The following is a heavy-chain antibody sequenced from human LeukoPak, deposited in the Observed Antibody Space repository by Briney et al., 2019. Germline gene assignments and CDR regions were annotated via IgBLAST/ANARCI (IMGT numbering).Heavy chain of an antibody. Sequence: GESLKISCKGFGYKFSAYWIAWVRQMPGQGLEWMGIIFPDDSDTRYNLAFQGQVIISADKSVTTAYLQWSSLKASDIAMYYCARPNITSYYDSRGYDAFDAWGQGTVVTVSS. J-gene: IGHJ3*01. D-gene: IGHD3-22*01. V-gene: IGHV5-51*01. CDR1: GYKFSAYW. CDR3: ARPNITSYYDSRGYDAFDA. CDR2: IFPDDSDT.